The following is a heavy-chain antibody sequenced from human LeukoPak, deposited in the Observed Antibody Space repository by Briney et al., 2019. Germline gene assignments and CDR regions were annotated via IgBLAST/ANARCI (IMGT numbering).Heavy chain of an antibody. J-gene: IGHJ6*02. CDR1: GYTFTSYA. CDR3: AIAFWLAAPSV. D-gene: IGHD3-9*01. CDR2: INAGNGNT. Sequence: ASVKVSCKASGYTFTSYAMHWVRQAPGQRLEWMGWINAGNGNTKYSQKFQGRVTITRDTSASTAYMELSSLRSEDTAVYYRAIAFWLAAPSVWGQGTTVTVSS. V-gene: IGHV1-3*01.